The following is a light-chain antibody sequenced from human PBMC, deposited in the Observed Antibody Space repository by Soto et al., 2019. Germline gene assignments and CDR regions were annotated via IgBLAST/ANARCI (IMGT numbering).Light chain of an antibody. CDR2: DAS. J-gene: IGKJ1*01. CDR3: QQYNDYWT. V-gene: IGKV1-5*01. Sequence: DIQLTQSPSTLSASVGDRVTLTCRAAQSLNSRLAWYQHRPGKAPKLLIYDASSLESGVPLRFSGSGSGTEFTLTISSLQPDDFATYYCQQYNDYWTFGQGTKVDIK. CDR1: QSLNSR.